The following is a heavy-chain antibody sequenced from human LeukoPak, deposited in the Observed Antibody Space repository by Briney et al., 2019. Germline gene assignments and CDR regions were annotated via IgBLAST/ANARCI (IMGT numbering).Heavy chain of an antibody. V-gene: IGHV3-23*01. Sequence: PGGTLRLSCAGSGFTFSSYGMSWVRQAPGKGLEWVSGIRGTGTSTYYADSVKGRFTIYRDNSKNTVYLQMNSLRAEDTAVYYCAKVTYGSGTYGAFDYWGQGTLVTVSS. J-gene: IGHJ4*02. CDR1: GFTFSSYG. CDR2: IRGTGTST. CDR3: AKVTYGSGTYGAFDY. D-gene: IGHD3-10*01.